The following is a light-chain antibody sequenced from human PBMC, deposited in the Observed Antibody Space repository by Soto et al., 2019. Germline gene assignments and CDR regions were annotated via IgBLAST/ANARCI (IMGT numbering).Light chain of an antibody. J-gene: IGKJ4*01. Sequence: DIQMTQSPSTLSASVGDRVTITYRASQSLSDWLAWYQQKPGTAPRLLIYRASSLEYGVPSRFSGSGSGTEFTLTISSLQPGDFATYYCQQYSDYPLTFGGGTKVEIK. CDR1: QSLSDW. CDR3: QQYSDYPLT. CDR2: RAS. V-gene: IGKV1-5*03.